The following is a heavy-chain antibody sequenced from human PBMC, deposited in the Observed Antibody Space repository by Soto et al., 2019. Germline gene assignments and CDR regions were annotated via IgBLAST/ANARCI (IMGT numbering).Heavy chain of an antibody. Sequence: QVQLVQSGAEMKKPGSSVKVSCKTSGGTFNYYDINWVRQAPGQGLEWMGRIITSLGTPNIAQKFQGRVRITADCSTSTAYMELSSLTFEDTAVYYCARLITVAATGLDFWGQGTLVTVSS. CDR3: ARLITVAATGLDF. J-gene: IGHJ4*02. CDR1: GGTFNYYD. D-gene: IGHD1-20*01. CDR2: IITSLGTP. V-gene: IGHV1-69*09.